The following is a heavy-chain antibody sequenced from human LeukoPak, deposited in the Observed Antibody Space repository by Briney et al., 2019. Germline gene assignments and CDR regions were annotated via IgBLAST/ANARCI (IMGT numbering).Heavy chain of an antibody. D-gene: IGHD3-9*01. V-gene: IGHV3-7*04. J-gene: IGHJ4*02. CDR3: TRVAYIDEGIDY. CDR2: IKQDGSKK. Sequence: GGSLRLSCVASGFPFSSYWMTWVRQAPGKGLEWVANIKQDGSKKSYVDSVKGRFTISRDNAKNSLYLQMNSLRAEDTAIYYCTRVAYIDEGIDYWGQGTLVTVSS. CDR1: GFPFSSYW.